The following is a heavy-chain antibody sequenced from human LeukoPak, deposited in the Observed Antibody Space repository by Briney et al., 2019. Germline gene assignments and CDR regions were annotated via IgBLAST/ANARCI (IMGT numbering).Heavy chain of an antibody. J-gene: IGHJ4*02. Sequence: SETLSLTCTVSGGSISSSSYYWGWIRQPPGKGLEWIGSIYYSGSTYYNPSLKSRVTISVDTSKNQFSLKLSSVTAADTAVHYCARVVTMIAVVRSSPYYFDYWGQGTLVTVSS. CDR3: ARVVTMIAVVRSSPYYFDY. CDR1: GGSISSSSYY. V-gene: IGHV4-39*07. CDR2: IYYSGST. D-gene: IGHD3-22*01.